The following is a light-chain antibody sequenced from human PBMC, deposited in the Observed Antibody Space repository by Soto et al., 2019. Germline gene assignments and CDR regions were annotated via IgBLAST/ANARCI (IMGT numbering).Light chain of an antibody. V-gene: IGKV1-39*01. J-gene: IGKJ4*01. CDR2: IAS. CDR1: QTVNNNY. Sequence: IQMSQSPSSLSASVGDRVSITCRASQTVNNNYVNWYQQKPGEAPKLLIYIASGLQSGVPSRXNGSGSGTDFTLHINRLQPDDVATYFCQQTSSFPLSFGGGTKVEIK. CDR3: QQTSSFPLS.